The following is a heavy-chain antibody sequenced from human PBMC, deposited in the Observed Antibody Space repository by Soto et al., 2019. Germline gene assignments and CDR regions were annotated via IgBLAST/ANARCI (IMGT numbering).Heavy chain of an antibody. Sequence: QVQLVQSGAEVKKPGSSVKVSCKAPGSTFSSYAIDWVRQAPGQGLEWMGGIIPVVGKANYAQKLQNRVTISADESTSTAYMEVSSLRSEDTAVYFCARASPYFYHQWGQGTLITVSS. CDR1: GSTFSSYA. V-gene: IGHV1-69*01. CDR3: ARASPYFYHQ. D-gene: IGHD3-3*01. J-gene: IGHJ4*02. CDR2: IIPVVGKA.